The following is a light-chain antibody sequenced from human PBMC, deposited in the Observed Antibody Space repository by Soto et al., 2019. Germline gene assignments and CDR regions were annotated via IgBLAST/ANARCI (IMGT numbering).Light chain of an antibody. CDR2: GAS. V-gene: IGKV3-20*01. CDR1: RTVDSTY. CDR3: QQYSTSPT. J-gene: IGKJ5*01. Sequence: EFVFTQSPGTLSLSPGERATLSCTASRTVDSTYLAWYQQKPGQAPRLLIYGASSRATGIPDRFSGSGSGTDFTLTISRLEPEDFAVYYCQQYSTSPTFGEGTRLEIK.